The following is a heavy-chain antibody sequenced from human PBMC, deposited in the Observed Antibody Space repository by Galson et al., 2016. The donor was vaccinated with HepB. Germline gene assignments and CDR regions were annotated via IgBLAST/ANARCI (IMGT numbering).Heavy chain of an antibody. CDR3: ARIGYGDYWAGIMDV. V-gene: IGHV4-39*01. D-gene: IGHD4-17*01. Sequence: ETLSLTCTVSGGSITGSSYYWGWIRQPPGKGLELIGSIYYSGSTYYNPSLKSRVTISVDTSKNQFSLKLSSVTAADTAGYYCARIGYGDYWAGIMDVWGQGTTVTVSS. CDR1: GGSITGSSYY. CDR2: IYYSGST. J-gene: IGHJ6*02.